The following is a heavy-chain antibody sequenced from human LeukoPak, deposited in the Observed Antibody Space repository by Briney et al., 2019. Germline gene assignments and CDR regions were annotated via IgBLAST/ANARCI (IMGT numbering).Heavy chain of an antibody. CDR3: ARAHSWYYYYYYMDV. Sequence: ASVKVSCKASGYTFTSYDINWVRQATGQGLEWMGWMNPNSGNTGYAQKFQSRVTITRNTSISTAYMELSSLRSEDTAVYYCARAHSWYYYYYYMDVWGKGTTVTVSS. J-gene: IGHJ6*03. V-gene: IGHV1-8*03. D-gene: IGHD6-13*01. CDR1: GYTFTSYD. CDR2: MNPNSGNT.